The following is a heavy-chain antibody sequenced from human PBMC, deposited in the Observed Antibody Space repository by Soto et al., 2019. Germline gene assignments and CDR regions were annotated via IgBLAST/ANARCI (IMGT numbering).Heavy chain of an antibody. V-gene: IGHV2-5*02. J-gene: IGHJ4*02. CDR2: IYWDDDK. CDR3: AHIVVAGLGYYFDY. CDR1: GFSLSSTRMA. Sequence: QITLKESGPTLVKPTQTLTLTCTFSGFSLSSTRMAVGWIHQPPGKALEWLALIYWDDDKRYSPFLKSRLTITKDTSKKQVVLTMSNMDPVDTARYYCAHIVVAGLGYYFDYWGQGTLVTVSS. D-gene: IGHD6-19*01.